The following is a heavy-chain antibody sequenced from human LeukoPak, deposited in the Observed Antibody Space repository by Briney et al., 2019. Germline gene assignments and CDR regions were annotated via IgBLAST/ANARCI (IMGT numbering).Heavy chain of an antibody. D-gene: IGHD2-2*02. CDR3: ARDGRYCSSTSCYTPHFDY. CDR1: GYTFTSYY. J-gene: IGHJ4*02. Sequence: GASVKVSCKASGYTFTSYYMHWVRQAPGQGLEWMGIINPSGGSTSYAQKFQGRVTMTRDTSTSTVYMELSSLRSEDTAVYYCARDGRYCSSTSCYTPHFDYWGQGTLVTVSS. CDR2: INPSGGST. V-gene: IGHV1-46*01.